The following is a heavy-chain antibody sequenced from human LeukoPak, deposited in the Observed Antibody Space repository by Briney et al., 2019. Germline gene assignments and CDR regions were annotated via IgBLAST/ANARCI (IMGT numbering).Heavy chain of an antibody. D-gene: IGHD2-2*01. CDR1: GFTFSSYS. V-gene: IGHV3-21*01. CDR2: ISSSSSYI. Sequence: GGSLRLSCAASGFTFSSYSMNWVRQAPGKGLEWVSSISSSSSYIYYADSVKGRFTISRDNAKNSLYLQMNSLRAEDTAVYYCARAYCSSASCYEFGGQGTLVTVSS. CDR3: ARAYCSSASCYEF. J-gene: IGHJ4*02.